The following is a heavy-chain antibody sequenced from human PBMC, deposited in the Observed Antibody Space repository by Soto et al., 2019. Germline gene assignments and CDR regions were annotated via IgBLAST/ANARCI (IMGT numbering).Heavy chain of an antibody. Sequence: EVQLVESGGGLVQPGGSLKLSCAASGSTFSGSAMHWVRQASGKGLEWVGRIRSKANSYATAYAASVKGRFTISRDDSQNTAYLQMNSLKTEDTAVYYCTRQRTGGYCSSTSCYGYYYGMDVWGQGTTVTVSS. CDR3: TRQRTGGYCSSTSCYGYYYGMDV. V-gene: IGHV3-73*02. CDR2: IRSKANSYAT. CDR1: GSTFSGSA. D-gene: IGHD2-2*01. J-gene: IGHJ6*02.